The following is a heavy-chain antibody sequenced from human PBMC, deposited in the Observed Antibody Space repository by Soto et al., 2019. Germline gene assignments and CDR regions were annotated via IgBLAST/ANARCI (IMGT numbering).Heavy chain of an antibody. D-gene: IGHD3-22*01. Sequence: PSETLSLTCTVSGASISSFYWGWMRHSPGKELEWIGYVYYTGSTNYNPSLKSRVTISVDRSKNQFSLKLTSANAADTAVYYCARGRTVRNYADDSSDYFYFFDYWGQGTQVTVSS. CDR1: GASISSFY. J-gene: IGHJ4*02. V-gene: IGHV4-59*01. CDR3: ARGRTVRNYADDSSDYFYFFDY. CDR2: VYYTGST.